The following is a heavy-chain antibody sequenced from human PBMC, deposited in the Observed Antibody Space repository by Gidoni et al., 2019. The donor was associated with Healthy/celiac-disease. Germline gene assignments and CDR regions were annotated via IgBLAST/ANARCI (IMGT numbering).Heavy chain of an antibody. V-gene: IGHV3-30-3*01. CDR1: GFTFSSYA. D-gene: IGHD2-15*01. Sequence: QVQLVESGGGVVQPGRSLRLSCAASGFTFSSYAMHWVRQAPGKGLEWVAVIAYDGSNKYYADSVKGRFTISRDNSKNTLYLQMNSLRAEDTAVYYCARGYCSGGSFYSGDAFDIWGQGTMVTVSS. J-gene: IGHJ3*02. CDR2: IAYDGSNK. CDR3: ARGYCSGGSFYSGDAFDI.